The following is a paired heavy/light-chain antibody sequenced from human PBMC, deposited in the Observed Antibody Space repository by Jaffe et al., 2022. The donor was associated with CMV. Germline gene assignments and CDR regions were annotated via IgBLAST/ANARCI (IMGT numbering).Heavy chain of an antibody. D-gene: IGHD5-12*01. V-gene: IGHV1-69*06. CDR1: GDTFNDYA. Sequence: QVQLVQSGAEVKKPGSSVKVSCKASGDTFNDYALSWVRQTPGQGLEWMGGIIPLFETPTYARKFNGRFTMTADKSTSTVYMELSSLRSDDTAVYYCVRDPRRDGYNFYYYFHMDVWGQGTTVSVS. CDR3: VRDPRRDGYNFYYYFHMDV. CDR2: IIPLFETP. J-gene: IGHJ6*02.
Light chain of an antibody. CDR1: ESLVHIDGNTY. J-gene: IGKJ1*01. V-gene: IGKV2-30*02. Sequence: DVVMTQSPLSLPVTLGQPASISCRSSESLVHIDGNTYLNWFQQRPGQSPRRLIYTVSYRDSGVPDRFSGSGSGTDFTLKISRVEAEDVGVYYCMQGTHWPPTFGQGTKVEIK. CDR3: MQGTHWPPT. CDR2: TVS.